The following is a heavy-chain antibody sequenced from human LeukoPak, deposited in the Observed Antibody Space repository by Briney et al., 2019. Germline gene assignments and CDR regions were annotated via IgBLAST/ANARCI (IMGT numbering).Heavy chain of an antibody. CDR2: IGPTNTI. V-gene: IGHV3-48*02. J-gene: IGHJ4*02. CDR1: GFTFSSYS. Sequence: PGGSLRLSCAASGFTFSSYSMNWVRQAPGKGLEWVSYIGPTNTIDYADSVKGRFTISRDNAQKSLFLQMNSLRDEDTAVYYCARDKDYGFDYWGQGTLVTVSS. CDR3: ARDKDYGFDY. D-gene: IGHD4-17*01.